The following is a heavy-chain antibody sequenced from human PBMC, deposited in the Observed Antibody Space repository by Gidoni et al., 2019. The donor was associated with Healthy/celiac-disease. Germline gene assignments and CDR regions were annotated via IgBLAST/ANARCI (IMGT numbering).Heavy chain of an antibody. J-gene: IGHJ2*01. D-gene: IGHD6-13*01. CDR2: IIPNFGTA. CDR1: RGPFSGYA. Sequence: QVQLVQSGAEVKKPGSSVTVSCKASRGPFSGYATSWVLQAPGQGLEWMGGIIPNFGTANYAQKFQGRVTITADESTSTAYMELSSLGSEDTAVYYCARDLSSSWSLDLWGRGTLVTVSS. V-gene: IGHV1-69*01. CDR3: ARDLSSSWSLDL.